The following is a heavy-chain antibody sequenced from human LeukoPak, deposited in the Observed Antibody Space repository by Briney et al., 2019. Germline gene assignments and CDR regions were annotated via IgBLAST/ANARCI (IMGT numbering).Heavy chain of an antibody. Sequence: GASVKVSCKASGYTFTSYDINWVRQATGQGLEWMGWMNPNSGNTGYAQKFQGRVTMTRNTSISTAYMELSSLRSDDTAVYYCARIDWGLDAFDIWGQGTRVTVS. J-gene: IGHJ3*02. D-gene: IGHD7-27*01. CDR2: MNPNSGNT. CDR1: GYTFTSYD. V-gene: IGHV1-8*01. CDR3: ARIDWGLDAFDI.